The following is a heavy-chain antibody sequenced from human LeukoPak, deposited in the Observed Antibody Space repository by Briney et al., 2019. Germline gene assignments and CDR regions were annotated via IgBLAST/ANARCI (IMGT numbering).Heavy chain of an antibody. Sequence: GGSLRLSCAASGFAFSRYGMSWVRQAPGKGLEWVSAISTSGDSTYYADSVKGRFTISRDNSRNTVYLQMNSPRAEDTAVYYCANDLGWIQLNLGRGQGTLVTVSS. CDR3: ANDLGWIQLNLG. D-gene: IGHD5-18*01. J-gene: IGHJ4*02. CDR1: GFAFSRYG. CDR2: ISTSGDST. V-gene: IGHV3-23*01.